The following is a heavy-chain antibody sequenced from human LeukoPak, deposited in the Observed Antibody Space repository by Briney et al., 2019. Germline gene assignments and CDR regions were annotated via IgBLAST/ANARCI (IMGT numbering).Heavy chain of an antibody. CDR2: ISSSSSTI. CDR1: GFTFSSYS. Sequence: PGGSLRLSCAASGFTFSSYSMNWVRQAPGKGLEWVSYISSSSSTIYYADSVKGRFTISRDNAKNSLYLQMNSLRAEDTAVYYCASIEEVITFGGVIVSFNYWGQGTLVTVSS. D-gene: IGHD3-16*02. V-gene: IGHV3-48*01. J-gene: IGHJ4*02. CDR3: ASIEEVITFGGVIVSFNY.